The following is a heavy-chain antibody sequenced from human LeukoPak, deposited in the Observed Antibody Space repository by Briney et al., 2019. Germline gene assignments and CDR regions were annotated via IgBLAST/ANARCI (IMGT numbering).Heavy chain of an antibody. J-gene: IGHJ3*02. CDR3: ARHTLDIVVVPDGASDI. D-gene: IGHD2-2*01. V-gene: IGHV4-38-2*01. Sequence: PSETLSLTCAVSGYSISSGYYWGWIRQPPGKGLEWIGSIYHSGSTYYNPSLKSRVTISVDTSKNQFSLKLSSVTAADTAVYYCARHTLDIVVVPDGASDIWGQGTMVTVSS. CDR1: GYSISSGYY. CDR2: IYHSGST.